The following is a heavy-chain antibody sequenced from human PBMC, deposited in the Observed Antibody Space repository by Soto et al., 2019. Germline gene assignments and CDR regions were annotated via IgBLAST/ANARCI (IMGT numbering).Heavy chain of an antibody. CDR3: ARAGYYYDSKPPNYCGMDV. J-gene: IGHJ6*02. D-gene: IGHD3-22*01. Sequence: GASVKVSCKASGGTFSSYAISWVRQAPGQGLEWMGGIIPIFGTANYAQKFQGRVTITADESTSTAYMELSSLRSEDTAVYYCARAGYYYDSKPPNYCGMDVWGQGXTVTV. CDR1: GGTFSSYA. V-gene: IGHV1-69*13. CDR2: IIPIFGTA.